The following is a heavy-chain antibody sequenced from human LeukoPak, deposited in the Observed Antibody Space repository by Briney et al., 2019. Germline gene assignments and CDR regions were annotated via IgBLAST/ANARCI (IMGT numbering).Heavy chain of an antibody. V-gene: IGHV4-31*03. CDR3: ARGGAYWGAGCYLPPFDS. D-gene: IGHD2-21*02. J-gene: IGHJ4*02. Sequence: SQTLSLTCTVSGGSISTAGYYWSWIRQHPGKGLEWIGYIYYSGNTYYNPSLRSRVTIAVDTSKNQVSLKLSSVTAADTAVYYCARGGAYWGAGCYLPPFDSGGQGTLVTVSS. CDR2: IYYSGNT. CDR1: GGSISTAGYY.